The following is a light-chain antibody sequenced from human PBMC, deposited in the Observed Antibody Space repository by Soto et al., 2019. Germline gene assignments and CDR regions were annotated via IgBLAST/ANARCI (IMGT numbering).Light chain of an antibody. CDR2: GVS. CDR1: QSIRDD. CDR3: QQYNHWPRGYT. V-gene: IGKV3-15*01. J-gene: IGKJ2*01. Sequence: EIVLTQSPATLSVSPGERATLSCRADQSIRDDLAWYQQKPGQAPRLLFYGVSTRATGIPVRFSASGSGTEFTLTINSLQSEDFAVYYCQQYNHWPRGYTFGPGTKLEIK.